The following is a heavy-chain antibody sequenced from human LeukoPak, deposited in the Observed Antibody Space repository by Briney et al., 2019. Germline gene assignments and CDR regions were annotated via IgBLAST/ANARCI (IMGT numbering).Heavy chain of an antibody. CDR2: ISGSGGST. CDR3: RGYYYDSSGYFMFDY. Sequence: GGSLRLSCAAPGFTFSSYAMSWVRQAPGKGLEWVSAISGSGGSTYYADSVKGRFTISRDNSKNTLYPQMNSPRAEDTAVYYCRGYYYDSSGYFMFDYWGQGTLVTVAS. V-gene: IGHV3-23*01. D-gene: IGHD3-22*01. J-gene: IGHJ4*02. CDR1: GFTFSSYA.